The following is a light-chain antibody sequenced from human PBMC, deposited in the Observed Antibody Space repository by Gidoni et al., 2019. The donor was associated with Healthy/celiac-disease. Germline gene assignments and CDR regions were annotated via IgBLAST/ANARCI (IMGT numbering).Light chain of an antibody. CDR3: QQYNSYSPAYT. J-gene: IGKJ2*01. CDR2: KAS. V-gene: IGKV1-5*03. Sequence: DIHMTQSPSTLSASVGDRVTITCRASQSISSWLAWYQQKPGKAPKLLIYKASSLESGVPSRFSGSGSGTEFTITISSLQPDDFATYYCQQYNSYSPAYTFGQGTKLEIK. CDR1: QSISSW.